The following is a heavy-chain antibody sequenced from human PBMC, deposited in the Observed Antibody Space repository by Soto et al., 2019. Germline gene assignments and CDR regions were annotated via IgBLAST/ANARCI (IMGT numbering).Heavy chain of an antibody. J-gene: IGHJ4*02. Sequence: QITLKESGPTLVKPTQTLTLTCTFSGFSLSTSGVGVGWIRQPPGKALEWLALIYWDDDKRYSPSLKSRLTITKVTSKNQVVLTMTNMDPVDTATYYCAHSREGGYASWGQGTLVTVSS. D-gene: IGHD5-12*01. CDR2: IYWDDDK. V-gene: IGHV2-5*02. CDR1: GFSLSTSGVG. CDR3: AHSREGGYAS.